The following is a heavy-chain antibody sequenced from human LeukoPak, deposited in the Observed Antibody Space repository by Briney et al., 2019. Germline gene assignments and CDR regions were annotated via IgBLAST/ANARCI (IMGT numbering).Heavy chain of an antibody. V-gene: IGHV3-7*01. D-gene: IGHD3-9*01. CDR2: IKEDGSKE. CDR3: ARDNPPNYDILTGYYDVLDI. Sequence: GGSLRLSCTASGFTLSTYCMTWVRHAPGKGLECVSNIKEDGSKEYYVQSVRGRFTFYRENAKNSQYLQMNNLRAEDTAVYYCARDNPPNYDILTGYYDVLDIWGQGTMVTVSS. CDR1: GFTLSTYC. J-gene: IGHJ3*02.